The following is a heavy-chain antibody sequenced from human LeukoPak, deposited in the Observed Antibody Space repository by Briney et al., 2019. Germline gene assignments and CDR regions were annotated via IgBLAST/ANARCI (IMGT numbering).Heavy chain of an antibody. Sequence: SETLSLTCTVSGGSISSSSYYWGWIRQPPGKGLEWTGSIYYSGSTYYNPSLKSRVTISVDTSKNQFSLKLSSVTAADTAVYYCARLPSGYYDSSGYQRFYFDYWGQGTLVTVSS. CDR3: ARLPSGYYDSSGYQRFYFDY. J-gene: IGHJ4*02. V-gene: IGHV4-39*01. D-gene: IGHD3-22*01. CDR1: GGSISSSSYY. CDR2: IYYSGST.